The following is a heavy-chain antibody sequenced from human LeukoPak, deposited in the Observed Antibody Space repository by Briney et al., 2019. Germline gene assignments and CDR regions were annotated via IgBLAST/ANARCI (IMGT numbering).Heavy chain of an antibody. V-gene: IGHV3-48*01. J-gene: IGHJ4*02. CDR3: AREPRLHYYDSSGSDY. D-gene: IGHD3-22*01. CDR1: GFTFSSYA. CDR2: ISSTSSTI. Sequence: HPGGSLRLSCAASGFTFSSYAMSWVRQAPGKGLEWVSYISSTSSTIYYADSVKGRFTISRDNAKNSLYLQMNSLRAEDTAVYYCAREPRLHYYDSSGSDYWGQGTLLTVSS.